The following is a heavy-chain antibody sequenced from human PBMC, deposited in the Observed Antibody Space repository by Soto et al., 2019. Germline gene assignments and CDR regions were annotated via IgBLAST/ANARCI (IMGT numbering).Heavy chain of an antibody. D-gene: IGHD5-12*01. CDR1: GVTFSSYA. CDR3: ARNHNRRWLQIGASAWLLGMDV. Sequence: KVSCKASGVTFSSYAISWVRPAPGQGLEWMGGIIPIFGTANYAQKFQGRVTITADESTSTAYMELSSLRSEDTAVYYCARNHNRRWLQIGASAWLLGMDVWGQGTTVTVSS. J-gene: IGHJ6*02. V-gene: IGHV1-69*01. CDR2: IIPIFGTA.